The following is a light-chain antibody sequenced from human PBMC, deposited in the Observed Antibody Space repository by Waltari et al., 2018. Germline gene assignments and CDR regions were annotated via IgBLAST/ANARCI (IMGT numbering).Light chain of an antibody. J-gene: IGLJ2*01. CDR1: SSDVGGYNY. Sequence: QSALTQAASVSGSPGQSLTISCTGSSSDVGGYNYVSWYQQHPGKAPKLIIDAVSNRPSGVSNRFSGSKSGNTASLTISGLQAEDEADYYCSSYISSSTLELFGGGTSLTVL. CDR3: SSYISSSTLEL. CDR2: AVS. V-gene: IGLV2-14*03.